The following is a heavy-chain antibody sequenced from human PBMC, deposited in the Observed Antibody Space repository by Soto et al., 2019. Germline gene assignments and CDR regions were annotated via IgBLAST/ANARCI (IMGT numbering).Heavy chain of an antibody. CDR2: IIPIFRTP. CDR3: ARDKDREQLGGNYYYTLDV. D-gene: IGHD1-1*01. CDR1: GDTFDTFA. V-gene: IGHV1-69*12. Sequence: QVQLVQSGAEVVKPGSSVKVSCKASGDTFDTFAISWVRQAPGQGLEWMGGIIPIFRTPDYGQKFQGRVTITADESTSTAYRERSSLRSEDTAVYYGARDKDREQLGGNYYYTLDVWGQGTTVTVSS. J-gene: IGHJ6*02.